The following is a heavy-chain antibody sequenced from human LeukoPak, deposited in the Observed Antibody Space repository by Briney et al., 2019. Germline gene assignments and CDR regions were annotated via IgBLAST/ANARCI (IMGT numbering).Heavy chain of an antibody. CDR3: AREGGSHRPVDY. Sequence: GGSLRLSCAASGFTFSSYAMHWVRQAPGKGLEYVSAISSNGGSTYYANSVKGRFTISRDNSKNTLYLQMGSLRAEDMAVYYCAREGGSHRPVDYWGQGTLATVSS. V-gene: IGHV3-64*01. CDR2: ISSNGGST. D-gene: IGHD2-15*01. CDR1: GFTFSSYA. J-gene: IGHJ4*02.